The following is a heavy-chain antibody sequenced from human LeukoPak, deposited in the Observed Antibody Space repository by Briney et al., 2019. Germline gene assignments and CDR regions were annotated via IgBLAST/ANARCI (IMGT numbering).Heavy chain of an antibody. CDR2: VSGSGGST. CDR3: AKRMIRGVNHDAFDL. J-gene: IGHJ3*01. V-gene: IGHV3-23*01. D-gene: IGHD3-10*01. Sequence: ASVKVSCKASGYTFTSYYMHWVRQAPGKGLEWVSAVSGSGGSTYYADSVKGLFTISRDNSKNTLYLQMNSLRAEDTAVYYCAKRMIRGVNHDAFDLWGQGTMVTVSS. CDR1: GYTFTSYY.